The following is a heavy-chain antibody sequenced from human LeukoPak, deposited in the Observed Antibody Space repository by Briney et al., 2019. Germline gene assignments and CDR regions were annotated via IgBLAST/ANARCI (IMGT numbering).Heavy chain of an antibody. CDR2: IWYDGSNK. Sequence: PGGSLRLSCAASGFTFSSYWMSWVRQAPGKGLEWVAVIWYDGSNKYYADSVKGRFTISRDNSKNTLYLQMNSLRAEDTAVYYCALLLSYDYSNYYYGMDVWGQGITVTVSS. J-gene: IGHJ6*02. CDR3: ALLLSYDYSNYYYGMDV. CDR1: GFTFSSYW. D-gene: IGHD4-11*01. V-gene: IGHV3-33*08.